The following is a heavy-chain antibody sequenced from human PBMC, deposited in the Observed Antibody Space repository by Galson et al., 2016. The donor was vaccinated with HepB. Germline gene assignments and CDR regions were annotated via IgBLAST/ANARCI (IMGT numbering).Heavy chain of an antibody. J-gene: IGHJ4*02. CDR2: ISYDGSNK. V-gene: IGHV3-30-3*01. D-gene: IGHD2-21*02. CDR1: GFTFSSYT. CDR3: ARDNFGRLAYCGGDCYFPVY. Sequence: LRLSCAASGFTFSSYTMHWVRQAPGKGLEWVAVISYDGSNKYYADSVKGRFTISRDNSKNTLYLRMNSLRPEDTAVYYCARDNFGRLAYCGGDCYFPVYWGQGTLVPVPS.